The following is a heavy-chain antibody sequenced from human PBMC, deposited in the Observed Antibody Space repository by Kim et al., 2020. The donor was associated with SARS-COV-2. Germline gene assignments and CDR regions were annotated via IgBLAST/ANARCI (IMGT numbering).Heavy chain of an antibody. V-gene: IGHV3-30*04. J-gene: IGHJ3*02. CDR1: GFTFSSYA. CDR3: ARPPITMVRGGAFDI. CDR2: ISYDGSNK. D-gene: IGHD3-10*01. Sequence: GGSLRLSCAASGFTFSSYAMHWVRQAPGKGLEWVAVISYDGSNKYYADSVKGRFTISRDNSKNTLYLQMNSLRAEDTAVYYCARPPITMVRGGAFDIWGQGTMVTVSS.